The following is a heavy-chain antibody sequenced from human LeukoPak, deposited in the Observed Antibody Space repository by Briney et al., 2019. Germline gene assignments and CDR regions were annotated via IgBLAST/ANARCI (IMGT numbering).Heavy chain of an antibody. CDR2: IYSGGTT. Sequence: GGSLRLSCAASGFTFSSFTMNWVRQAPGKGLEWVSVIYSGGTTYYADSVKGRFTISRDNSKNTLYLQMNSLSVEDTAVYYCARKNYDNSGYFHHWGQGTLVTVSS. CDR3: ARKNYDNSGYFHH. D-gene: IGHD3-22*01. J-gene: IGHJ1*01. V-gene: IGHV3-66*01. CDR1: GFTFSSFT.